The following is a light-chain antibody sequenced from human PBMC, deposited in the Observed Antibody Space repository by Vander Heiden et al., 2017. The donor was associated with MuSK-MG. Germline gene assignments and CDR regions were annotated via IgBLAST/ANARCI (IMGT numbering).Light chain of an antibody. CDR3: QQCNSDPWT. Sequence: IQLTQSPSSLTASVGDRVTITCRASQSISNWLAWYQQKPGKAPKLLIYEASSLQSGAPSRFSGSGSGTEFTLTISTLQPDDFATYYCQQCNSDPWTFGDGTKVEIK. J-gene: IGKJ1*01. CDR2: EAS. V-gene: IGKV1-5*03. CDR1: QSISNW.